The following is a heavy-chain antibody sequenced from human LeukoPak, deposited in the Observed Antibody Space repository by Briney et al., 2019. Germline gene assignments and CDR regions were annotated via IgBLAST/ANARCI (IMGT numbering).Heavy chain of an antibody. J-gene: IGHJ4*02. CDR1: GFTFSDYY. V-gene: IGHV3-11*06. CDR3: ARGTGTTAYFDY. Sequence: GGSLRLSCEASGFTFSDYYMSWVRQAPGKALEWVSYISSSSSYTKYADSVKGRFTISRDNAKNSLYLQVNSLRAEDTAVYYCARGTGTTAYFDYWGQGTLVTVSS. D-gene: IGHD1-1*01. CDR2: ISSSSSYT.